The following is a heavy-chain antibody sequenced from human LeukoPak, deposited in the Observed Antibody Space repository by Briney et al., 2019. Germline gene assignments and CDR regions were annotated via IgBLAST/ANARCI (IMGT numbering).Heavy chain of an antibody. CDR3: ARAVRPSDAFDI. CDR1: GGSFSGHY. J-gene: IGHJ3*02. CDR2: INHSGST. D-gene: IGHD2-2*01. V-gene: IGHV4-34*01. Sequence: SETLSLTCAVYGGSFSGHYWSWIRQPPGKGLEWIGEINHSGSTNYNPSLKSRVTISVDTSKNQFSLKLSSVTAADTAVYYCARAVRPSDAFDIWGQGTMVTVSS.